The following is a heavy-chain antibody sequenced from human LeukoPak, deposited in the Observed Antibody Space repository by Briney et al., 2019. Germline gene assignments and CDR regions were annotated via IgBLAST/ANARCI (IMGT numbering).Heavy chain of an antibody. V-gene: IGHV4-34*01. D-gene: IGHD3-10*01. Sequence: SETLSLTCAVYGGSFSGYYWSWIRQPPGKGLEWIGEINHSGSTNYNPSLKSRVTISVDTSKNQFSLKLSSVTAADTAVYYCARANYYYGSGSHLDYWGQGTLVTVSS. CDR1: GGSFSGYY. CDR3: ARANYYYGSGSHLDY. CDR2: INHSGST. J-gene: IGHJ4*02.